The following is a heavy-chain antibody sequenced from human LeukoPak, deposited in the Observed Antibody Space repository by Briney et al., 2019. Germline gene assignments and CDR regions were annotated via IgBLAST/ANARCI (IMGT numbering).Heavy chain of an antibody. CDR1: GFTFSSYG. V-gene: IGHV3-33*01. CDR2: IWYDGSNK. J-gene: IGHJ3*02. D-gene: IGHD5-12*01. Sequence: PGGSPRLSCAASGFTFSSYGMHWVRQAPGKGLEWVAVIWYDGSNKYYADSVKGRFTISRDNSKNTLYLQMNSLRAEDTAVYYCARDSRGYSGPLSAFDIWGQGTMVTVSS. CDR3: ARDSRGYSGPLSAFDI.